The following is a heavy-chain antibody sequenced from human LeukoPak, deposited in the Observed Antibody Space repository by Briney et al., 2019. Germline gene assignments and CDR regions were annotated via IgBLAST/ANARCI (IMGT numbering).Heavy chain of an antibody. CDR3: ARDDYDSSGYYKALV. J-gene: IGHJ3*01. D-gene: IGHD3-22*01. CDR1: GFTFSSYS. Sequence: GGSLRLSCAASGFTFSSYSMNWVRQAPGKGLELVSYISSSSSTIYYADSVKGRFTISRDNAKNSLYLQMNSLRDEDTAVYYCARDDYDSSGYYKALVWGQGTMVTVSS. CDR2: ISSSSSTI. V-gene: IGHV3-48*02.